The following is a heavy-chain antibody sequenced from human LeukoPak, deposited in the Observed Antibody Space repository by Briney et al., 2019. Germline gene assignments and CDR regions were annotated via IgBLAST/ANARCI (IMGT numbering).Heavy chain of an antibody. CDR2: ISSSSSYI. CDR3: ARDHVFDSSSWYSAFDI. CDR1: GFTFSSYS. D-gene: IGHD6-13*01. Sequence: GGSLRLSCAASGFTFSSYSMNWVRQAPGKGLEWVSSISSSSSYIYYADSVKGRFTISRDSAKNSLYLQMNSLRAEDTAVYYCARDHVFDSSSWYSAFDIWGQGTMVTVSS. J-gene: IGHJ3*02. V-gene: IGHV3-21*01.